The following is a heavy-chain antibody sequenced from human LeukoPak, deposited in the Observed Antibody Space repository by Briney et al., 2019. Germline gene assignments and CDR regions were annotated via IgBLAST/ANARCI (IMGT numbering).Heavy chain of an antibody. CDR3: ARDMVRGVIEVY. Sequence: ASVKVSCKASGYTFTGYYMQWVRQAPGQGLEWMGWINPNNGGTNYAQKFQGRVTMTRDTSISTAYLELSSLRSDDTAVYYCARDMVRGVIEVYWGQGTLVTVSS. J-gene: IGHJ4*02. CDR2: INPNNGGT. V-gene: IGHV1-2*02. CDR1: GYTFTGYY. D-gene: IGHD3-10*01.